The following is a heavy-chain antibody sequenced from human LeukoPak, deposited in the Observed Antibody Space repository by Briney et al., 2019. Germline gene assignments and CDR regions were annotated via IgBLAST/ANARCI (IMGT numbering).Heavy chain of an antibody. CDR3: TRGPMHLWIHNGMDV. Sequence: QTGGSLRLSCTASGYTFGDHAMSWVRQAPGKGLEWVGFIRSKAYGGTTEYAASVKGRFTISRDDSKSIAYLQMNSLKTEDTAFYYCTRGPMHLWIHNGMDVWGHGTTVTVSS. CDR2: IRSKAYGGTT. V-gene: IGHV3-49*04. J-gene: IGHJ6*02. CDR1: GYTFGDHA. D-gene: IGHD5-18*01.